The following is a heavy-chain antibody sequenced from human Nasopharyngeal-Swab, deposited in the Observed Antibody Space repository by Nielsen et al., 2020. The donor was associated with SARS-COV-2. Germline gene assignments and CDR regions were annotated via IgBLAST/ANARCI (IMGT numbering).Heavy chain of an antibody. CDR1: GFIFSDYY. CDR3: ARDRYVISSTSWTGMDI. CDR2: ISGRMSYT. Sequence: GGSLRLSCAASGFIFSDYYMSWIRQAPGQGLEWISTISGRMSYTNYADSVKGRFTISRDNAQKSLYLQMHSLRADDTAVYYCARDRYVISSTSWTGMDIWGQGTTVTVSS. D-gene: IGHD2/OR15-2a*01. J-gene: IGHJ6*02. V-gene: IGHV3-11*05.